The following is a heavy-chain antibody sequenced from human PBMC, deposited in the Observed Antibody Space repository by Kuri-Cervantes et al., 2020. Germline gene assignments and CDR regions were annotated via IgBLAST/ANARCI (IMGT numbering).Heavy chain of an antibody. CDR1: GFTFSSYA. J-gene: IGHJ5*02. D-gene: IGHD2-2*01. Sequence: GESLKISCAASGFTFSSYAMHWVRQAPGKGLEWVAVISYDGSNKYYADSVKGRFTISRDNSKNTLYLQMNSLRAEDTAVYYCARDNHDIVVEPADMGPWGQATLVTVSS. V-gene: IGHV3-30-3*01. CDR2: ISYDGSNK. CDR3: ARDNHDIVVEPADMGP.